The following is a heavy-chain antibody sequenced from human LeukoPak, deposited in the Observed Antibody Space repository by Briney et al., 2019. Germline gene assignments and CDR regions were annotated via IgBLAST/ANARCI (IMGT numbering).Heavy chain of an antibody. CDR2: ISAYNGNT. J-gene: IGHJ5*02. CDR3: ARNAEGLYCSSTSCYFWFDP. D-gene: IGHD2-2*01. V-gene: IGHV1-18*01. Sequence: ASVKVSCKASGYTLTSYGISWVRQAPGQGLEWMGWISAYNGNTNYAQKLQGRVTMTTDTSTSTAYMELRSLRSDDTAVYYCARNAEGLYCSSTSCYFWFDPWGQGTLVTVSS. CDR1: GYTLTSYG.